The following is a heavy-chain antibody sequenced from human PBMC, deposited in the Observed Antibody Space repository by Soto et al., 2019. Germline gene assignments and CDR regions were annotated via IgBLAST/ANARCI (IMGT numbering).Heavy chain of an antibody. CDR2: IYYSGST. CDR3: ARSVAVPGAHIDY. V-gene: IGHV4-61*01. Sequence: SETLSLTCTVSGGSVSSGSYYWSWIRQPPGKGLEWIGYIYYSGSTNYNPSLKSRVTISVDTSKNQFSLKLSSVTAADTAVYFCARSVAVPGAHIDYWGQGTQVTVSS. D-gene: IGHD6-19*01. J-gene: IGHJ4*02. CDR1: GGSVSSGSYY.